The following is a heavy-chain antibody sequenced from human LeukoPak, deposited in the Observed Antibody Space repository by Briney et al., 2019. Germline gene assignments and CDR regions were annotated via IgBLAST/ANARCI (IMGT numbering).Heavy chain of an antibody. Sequence: SQTLSLTCAISGDSVSSNSAAWNWLRQSPSRGLEWLGMTYYRSKWYNDYAVSVKGRITISADTSKKQFSLQLNSVTPEDTAVYYCARSISGLGDWGQGTLVTASS. CDR3: ARSISGLGD. CDR2: TYYRSKWYN. D-gene: IGHD3-16*01. CDR1: GDSVSSNSAA. V-gene: IGHV6-1*01. J-gene: IGHJ4*02.